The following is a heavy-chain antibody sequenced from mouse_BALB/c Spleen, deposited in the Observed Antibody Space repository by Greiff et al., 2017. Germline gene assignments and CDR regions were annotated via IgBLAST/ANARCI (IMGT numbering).Heavy chain of an antibody. J-gene: IGHJ2*01. CDR2: IDPSDSYT. V-gene: IGHV1-69*02. D-gene: IGHD1-1*01. Sequence: AQLQQPGAELVKPGASVKLSCKASGYTFTSYWMHWVKQRPGQGLEWIGEIDPSDSYTNYNQKFKGKATLTVDKSSSTAYMQLSSLTSEDSAVYYCAKGYYGSSYVFFDYWGQGTTLTVSS. CDR3: AKGYYGSSYVFFDY. CDR1: GYTFTSYW.